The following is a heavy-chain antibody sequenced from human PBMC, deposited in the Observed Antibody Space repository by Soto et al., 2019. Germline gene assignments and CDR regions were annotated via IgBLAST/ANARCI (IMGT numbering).Heavy chain of an antibody. J-gene: IGHJ4*02. V-gene: IGHV5-51*01. CDR1: GYNFTDYW. CDR3: ARGPPTDY. Sequence: LKISCKASGYNFTDYWIDWVRQMPGKGLEWMGTIYPDDSETRYSPSFQGQVTISVDKSISTAYLQWSSLKAPDTAMYYCARGPPTDYWGQGTLVTVSS. CDR2: IYPDDSET.